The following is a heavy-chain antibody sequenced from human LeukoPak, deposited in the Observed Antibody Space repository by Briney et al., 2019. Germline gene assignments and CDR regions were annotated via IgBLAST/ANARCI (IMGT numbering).Heavy chain of an antibody. J-gene: IGHJ4*02. V-gene: IGHV3-9*01. Sequence: PGRSLRLSCAASGFTFDDYAMHWVRQAPGKGLEWVSGISWNSGSIGYADSVKGRFTISRDNAKNSLYLQMNSLRAEDTALYYCAKASGWSHFDYWGQGTLVTVSS. CDR2: ISWNSGSI. CDR1: GFTFDDYA. CDR3: AKASGWSHFDY. D-gene: IGHD6-19*01.